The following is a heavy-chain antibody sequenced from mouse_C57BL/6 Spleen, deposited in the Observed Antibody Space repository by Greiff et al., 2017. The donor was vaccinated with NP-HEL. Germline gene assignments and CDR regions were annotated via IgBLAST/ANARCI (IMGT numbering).Heavy chain of an antibody. CDR2: INPGSGGT. CDR3: ALGYYGGYFDY. D-gene: IGHD1-1*01. J-gene: IGHJ2*01. Sequence: QVQLKESGAELVRPGTSVKVSCKASGYAFTNYLIEWVKQRPGQGLEWIGVINPGSGGTNYNEKFKGKATLTADKSSSTAYMQLSSLTSEDSAVYFCALGYYGGYFDYWGQGTTLTVSS. CDR1: GYAFTNYL. V-gene: IGHV1-54*01.